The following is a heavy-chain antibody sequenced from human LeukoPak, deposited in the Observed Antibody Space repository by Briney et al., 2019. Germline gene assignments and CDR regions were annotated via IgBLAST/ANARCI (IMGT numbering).Heavy chain of an antibody. Sequence: GGSLRLSCAASGFTFSSYGMHWVRQAPGKGLEWVAVISYDGSNKYYADSVKGRFTISRDNSKNTLYLQMNSLRAEDTAVYYCATRWAAAGYPCDYWGQGTLVTVSS. CDR3: ATRWAAAGYPCDY. J-gene: IGHJ4*02. V-gene: IGHV3-30*03. D-gene: IGHD6-13*01. CDR1: GFTFSSYG. CDR2: ISYDGSNK.